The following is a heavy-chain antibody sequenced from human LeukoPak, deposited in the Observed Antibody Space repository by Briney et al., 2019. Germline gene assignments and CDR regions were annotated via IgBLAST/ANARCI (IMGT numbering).Heavy chain of an antibody. CDR3: AKDWLYSSSSVAIAD. CDR2: ISSSGSTI. CDR1: GFTFSSYE. J-gene: IGHJ4*02. V-gene: IGHV3-48*03. Sequence: PGGSLRLSCAASGFTFSSYEMNWVRQAPGKGLEWVSYISSSGSTIYYADSVKGRFTISRDNAKNSLYLQMNSLRAEDTAVYYCAKDWLYSSSSVAIADWGQGTLVTVSS. D-gene: IGHD6-6*01.